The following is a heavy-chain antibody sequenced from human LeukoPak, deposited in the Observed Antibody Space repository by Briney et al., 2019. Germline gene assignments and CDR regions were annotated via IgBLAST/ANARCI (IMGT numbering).Heavy chain of an antibody. Sequence: ASVKVSCKASGYTLTSYGISWVRQAPGQGLEWMGWISAYNGNTNYAQKLQGRVTMTTDTSTSTAYMELRSLRSDDTAVYYCARGGGSYSILFYFDYWGQGTLVTVSS. CDR2: ISAYNGNT. CDR3: ARGGGSYSILFYFDY. V-gene: IGHV1-18*01. J-gene: IGHJ4*02. CDR1: GYTLTSYG. D-gene: IGHD1-26*01.